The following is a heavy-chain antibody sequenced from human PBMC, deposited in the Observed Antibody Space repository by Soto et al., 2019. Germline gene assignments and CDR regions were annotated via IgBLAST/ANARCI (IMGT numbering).Heavy chain of an antibody. D-gene: IGHD6-13*01. V-gene: IGHV3-11*01. Sequence: QVQLVESGGGLVKPGGSLRLSCTASGFTFSDNYMSWIRQAPGKGLEWVSYISSGSSTIYYADSVKGRFTISRDNAKNSLSIQMNSLRAEDTAVYFCAKDLGSSWTLDSWGQGTLVTVSS. CDR2: ISSGSSTI. J-gene: IGHJ4*02. CDR3: AKDLGSSWTLDS. CDR1: GFTFSDNY.